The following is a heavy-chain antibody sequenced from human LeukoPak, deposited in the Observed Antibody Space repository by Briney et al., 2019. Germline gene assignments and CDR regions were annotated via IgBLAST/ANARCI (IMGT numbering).Heavy chain of an antibody. CDR3: ARVNYYDSSGYYAYYYYMDV. J-gene: IGHJ6*03. V-gene: IGHV4-4*07. D-gene: IGHD3-22*01. Sequence: SETLSLTCTVSGGSISSYYWSWIRQPAGKGLEWIGRIYTSGSTNCNPSLKSRVTISVDKSKNQFSLKLSSVTAADTAVYYCARVNYYDSSGYYAYYYYMDVWGKGTTVTVSS. CDR1: GGSISSYY. CDR2: IYTSGST.